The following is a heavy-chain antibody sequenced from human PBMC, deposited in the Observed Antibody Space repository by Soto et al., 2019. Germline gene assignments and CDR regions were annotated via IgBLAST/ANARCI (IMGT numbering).Heavy chain of an antibody. CDR3: ARGDRGAFDL. D-gene: IGHD1-26*01. J-gene: IGHJ3*01. V-gene: IGHV3-74*01. Sequence: EVQLVESGGGLVRPGGSLRLSCAASGFTFSYYWMHWVRQAPGKGLVWVSRIHSDGSSTTYADFVKGRFIISRDNSRNTVDLQMNSVGVEDTGVYYCARGDRGAFDLWGQGRVVTVSS. CDR1: GFTFSYYW. CDR2: IHSDGSST.